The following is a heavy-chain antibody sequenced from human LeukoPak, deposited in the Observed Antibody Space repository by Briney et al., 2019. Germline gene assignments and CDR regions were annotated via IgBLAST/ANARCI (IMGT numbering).Heavy chain of an antibody. CDR1: GGTFSSYA. CDR2: IIPIFGTA. D-gene: IGHD3-9*01. J-gene: IGHJ3*02. Sequence: SVKVSCKDSGGTFSSYAISWVRQAPGQGLEWMGGIIPIFGTANYAQKFQGRVTITTDESTSTAYMELSSLRSEDTAVYYCAREDRTIDAFDIWGQGTMVTVSS. V-gene: IGHV1-69*05. CDR3: AREDRTIDAFDI.